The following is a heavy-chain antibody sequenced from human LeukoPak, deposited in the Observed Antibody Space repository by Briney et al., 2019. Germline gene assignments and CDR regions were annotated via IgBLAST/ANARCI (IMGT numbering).Heavy chain of an antibody. V-gene: IGHV4-34*01. CDR2: INHSGST. Sequence: PSETLSLTCAVYGGSFSGYHWSWIRQPPGKGLEWIGEINHSGSTNYNPSLKSRVTISVDTSKNQFSLKLSSVTAADTAVYYCARGPSSILFFFDYWGQGTLVTVSS. CDR3: ARGPSSILFFFDY. J-gene: IGHJ4*02. D-gene: IGHD6-6*01. CDR1: GGSFSGYH.